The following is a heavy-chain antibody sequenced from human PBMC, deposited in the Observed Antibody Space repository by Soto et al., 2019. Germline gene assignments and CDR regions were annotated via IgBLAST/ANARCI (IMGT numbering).Heavy chain of an antibody. J-gene: IGHJ4*02. CDR2: ISGSGGST. D-gene: IGHD3-10*01. CDR3: AKPGKIWFGDITNS. V-gene: IGHV3-23*01. CDR1: GFTFSSYA. Sequence: EVQLLESGGGLVQPGGSLRLSCAASGFTFSSYAMSWVRQAPGKGLEWVSAISGSGGSTYYADSVKGRFTISRDNSKNAQHLQMNSLRAEDTAVYYCAKPGKIWFGDITNSWGQGTLVTVSS.